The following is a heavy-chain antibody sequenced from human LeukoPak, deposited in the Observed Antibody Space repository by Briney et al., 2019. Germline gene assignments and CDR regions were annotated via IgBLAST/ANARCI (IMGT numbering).Heavy chain of an antibody. Sequence: RGSLRLSCAASGFTVSSNYMSWVRQAPGKGLEWVSAISGSGGSTYYADSVKGRFTISRDNSKNTLYLQMNSLRAEDTAVYYCAKETRTYYYDSSGYFDYWGQGTLVTVSS. CDR1: GFTVSSNY. D-gene: IGHD3-22*01. V-gene: IGHV3-23*01. CDR2: ISGSGGST. CDR3: AKETRTYYYDSSGYFDY. J-gene: IGHJ4*02.